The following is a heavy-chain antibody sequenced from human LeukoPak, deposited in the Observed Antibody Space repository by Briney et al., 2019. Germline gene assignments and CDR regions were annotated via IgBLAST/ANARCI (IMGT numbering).Heavy chain of an antibody. CDR2: IASDGSST. D-gene: IGHD5-24*01. Sequence: QSGGSLRLSCAASGFTFSSYWMNWVRQAPGKGLVWVSRIASDGSSTTYADSVKGRFSISRDNAKNTLYLQMNSLRVEDTAVYYCAREMTIITYSFDSWGQGTLVTVSS. V-gene: IGHV3-74*01. J-gene: IGHJ4*02. CDR1: GFTFSSYW. CDR3: AREMTIITYSFDS.